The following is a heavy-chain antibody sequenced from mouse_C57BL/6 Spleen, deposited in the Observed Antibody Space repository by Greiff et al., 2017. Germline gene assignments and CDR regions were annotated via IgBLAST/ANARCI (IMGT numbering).Heavy chain of an antibody. CDR3: ARWEDYYGTWYFDV. D-gene: IGHD1-1*01. Sequence: QVQLQHPGAELVKPGASVKMSCKASGYTFTSYWITWVKQRPGQGLEWIGDIYPGSGSTNYNEKFKSKATLTVDTSSSTAYMQLSSLTSEDSAVYYCARWEDYYGTWYFDVWGTGTTVTVSS. V-gene: IGHV1-55*01. CDR2: IYPGSGST. J-gene: IGHJ1*03. CDR1: GYTFTSYW.